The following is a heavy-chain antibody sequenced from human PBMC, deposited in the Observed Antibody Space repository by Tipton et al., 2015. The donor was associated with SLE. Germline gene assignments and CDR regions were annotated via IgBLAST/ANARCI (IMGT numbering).Heavy chain of an antibody. D-gene: IGHD6-19*01. J-gene: IGHJ4*02. CDR1: GFTFSSYW. CDR2: INSDGSST. Sequence: GSLRLSCAASGFTFSSYWMHWVRQAPGKGLVWVSRINSDGSSTSYADSVKGRFTISRDNAKNSLYLQMNSLRAEDTALYYCAKAAGAGSSYYFDYWGQGTLVTVSS. CDR3: AKAAGAGSSYYFDY. V-gene: IGHV3-74*01.